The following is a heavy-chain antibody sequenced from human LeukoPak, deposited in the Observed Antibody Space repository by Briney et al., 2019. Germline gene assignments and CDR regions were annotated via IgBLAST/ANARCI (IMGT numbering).Heavy chain of an antibody. CDR1: GGSISSSSYY. V-gene: IGHV4-39*07. J-gene: IGHJ4*02. CDR3: ARDKVANDY. CDR2: IYYSGST. Sequence: PSETLSLTCTVSGGSISSSSYYWGWIRQPPGKGLEWIGSIYYSGSTYYNPPLKSRVTISVDTSKSQFSLRLTSVTAADTAVYYCARDKVANDYWGQGTLVTVAS. D-gene: IGHD5-12*01.